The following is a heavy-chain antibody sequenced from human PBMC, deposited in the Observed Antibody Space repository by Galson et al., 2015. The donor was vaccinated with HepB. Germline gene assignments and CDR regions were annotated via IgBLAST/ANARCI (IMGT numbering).Heavy chain of an antibody. D-gene: IGHD1-1*01. Sequence: SVKVSCKASGYTFSGYYMHWVRQAPGQGLEWMGRINPSSGGTDYAQKFQGSVTMTRDTSISTAYMELSRLRSDDTAVYYCATGRTTTSYYFDYWGQGTLITVSS. V-gene: IGHV1-2*06. CDR3: ATGRTTTSYYFDY. J-gene: IGHJ4*02. CDR2: INPSSGGT. CDR1: GYTFSGYY.